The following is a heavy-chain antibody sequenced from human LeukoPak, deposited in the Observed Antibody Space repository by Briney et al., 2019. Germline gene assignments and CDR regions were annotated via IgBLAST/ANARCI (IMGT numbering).Heavy chain of an antibody. V-gene: IGHV4-59*08. D-gene: IGHD4-17*01. CDR1: GGSITGNY. CDR3: ARHAGD. Sequence: SETLSLTCTVSGGSITGNYCSCGRQPPGKGLECIGYIYNSETTNYNPSLKSRVTISIYTCKNQFSLKRSSVSAAETAVYYLARHAGDWGQGILATVSS. J-gene: IGHJ4*02. CDR2: IYNSETT.